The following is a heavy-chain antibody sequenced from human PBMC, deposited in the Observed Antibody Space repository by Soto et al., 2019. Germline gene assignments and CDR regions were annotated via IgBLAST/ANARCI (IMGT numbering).Heavy chain of an antibody. D-gene: IGHD6-19*01. Sequence: PGGSLRLSCSASGFTFSSEAMHWVRQAPGKGLEWVAVISYDGSNIYYADSVRGRFSISRDNSKNTLYVQMNSLRLEDTAVYYCARDTRYSSGYYDSWGQGTLVTV. CDR2: ISYDGSNI. CDR1: GFTFSSEA. J-gene: IGHJ4*02. V-gene: IGHV3-30-3*01. CDR3: ARDTRYSSGYYDS.